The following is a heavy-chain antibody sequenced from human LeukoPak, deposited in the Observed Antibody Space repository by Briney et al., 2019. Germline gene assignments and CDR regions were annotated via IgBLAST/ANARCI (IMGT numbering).Heavy chain of an antibody. Sequence: GGSLRLSCAASGFTFSRYWMSWVRQAPGKGLEWVANINQDGSEKYYVDSVKGRFTISRDNAKNSLFLQVNSLRAEDTAVYYRARDGAARGSGSFGDWGQGTLVTVSS. CDR2: INQDGSEK. J-gene: IGHJ4*02. V-gene: IGHV3-7*01. CDR1: GFTFSRYW. D-gene: IGHD3-10*01. CDR3: ARDGAARGSGSFGD.